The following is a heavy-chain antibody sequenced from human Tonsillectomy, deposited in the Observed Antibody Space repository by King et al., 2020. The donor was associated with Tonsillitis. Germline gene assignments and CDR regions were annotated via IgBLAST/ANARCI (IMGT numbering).Heavy chain of an antibody. CDR3: VKAHRGYSGYDYYLDY. Sequence: EVQLVESGGGLVQPGGSLRLSCSASGFTFSSYAMHWVRQAPGKGLEYVSAISSNGGSTYYADSVKGRFTISRDNSKNTLYLQMSSLRAEDTAVYYCVKAHRGYSGYDYYLDYWGQGTLVTVSS. V-gene: IGHV3-64D*06. CDR2: ISSNGGST. J-gene: IGHJ4*02. D-gene: IGHD5-12*01. CDR1: GFTFSSYA.